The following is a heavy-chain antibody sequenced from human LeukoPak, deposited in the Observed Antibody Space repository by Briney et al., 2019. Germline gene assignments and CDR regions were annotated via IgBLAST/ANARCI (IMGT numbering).Heavy chain of an antibody. CDR2: IYYDGNT. CDR3: ARTYYEPLPGCLYFDY. D-gene: IGHD3-9*01. V-gene: IGHV4-59*02. J-gene: IGHJ4*02. Sequence: SETLSLTCAVSGGSVRGYYWSWIRQPPGKGLEWIGYIYYDGNTNYNPSLKSRLTMSVDTSKNQFSLRLNSVTAADTAVYYCARTYYEPLPGCLYFDYWGQGTLVPVSS. CDR1: GGSVRGYY.